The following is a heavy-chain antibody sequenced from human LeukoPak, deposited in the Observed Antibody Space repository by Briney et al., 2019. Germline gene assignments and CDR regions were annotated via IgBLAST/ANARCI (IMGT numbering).Heavy chain of an antibody. D-gene: IGHD2-2*01. J-gene: IGHJ6*03. CDR1: GYTFTTQW. Sequence: GESLKISCKASGYTFTTQWIGWVRQMPGKGLEWMAIISPGDSDTRYSPSFQGQVTISADKSITTAYLQWSSLKASDTAIYYCVRHVVVLLGGTRYHYMDVWGKGTTVTVSS. CDR3: VRHVVVLLGGTRYHYMDV. V-gene: IGHV5-51*01. CDR2: ISPGDSDT.